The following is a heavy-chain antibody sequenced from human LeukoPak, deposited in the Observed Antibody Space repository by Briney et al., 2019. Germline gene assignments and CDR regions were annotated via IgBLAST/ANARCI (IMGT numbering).Heavy chain of an antibody. J-gene: IGHJ4*02. V-gene: IGHV1-3*01. CDR2: INAGNGNT. Sequence: VASVKVSCKASGYTFTSYAMHWVRQAPGQRLDWMGWINAGNGNTKYSQKFQGRVTITRDTSASTAYMELSSLRSEDTAVYYCARQRDSSGYYPHLSTFDYWGQGTLVTVSS. CDR3: ARQRDSSGYYPHLSTFDY. CDR1: GYTFTSYA. D-gene: IGHD3-22*01.